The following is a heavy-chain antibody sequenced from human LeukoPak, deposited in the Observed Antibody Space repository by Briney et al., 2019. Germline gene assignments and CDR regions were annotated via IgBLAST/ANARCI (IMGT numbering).Heavy chain of an antibody. J-gene: IGHJ4*02. CDR3: ARGYNILTGYYYFDY. V-gene: IGHV4-39*07. CDR2: IYYSGST. D-gene: IGHD3-9*01. Sequence: PSETLSLTCTVSGGSISSSSYYWGWLRQPPGKGLEWIGSIYYSGSTYYNPSLKRRVTISVDTSKNQFSLNLNSVTAADTAVYYCARGYNILTGYYYFDYWGQGALVTVSS. CDR1: GGSISSSSYY.